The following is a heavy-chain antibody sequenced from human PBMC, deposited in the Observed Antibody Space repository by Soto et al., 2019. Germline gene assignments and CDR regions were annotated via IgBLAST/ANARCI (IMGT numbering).Heavy chain of an antibody. J-gene: IGHJ4*02. V-gene: IGHV3-23*01. CDR2: ITDTGLNT. D-gene: IGHD5-18*01. CDR1: GFTLSSFA. Sequence: PGGSLRLSCAASGFTLSSFAMGWVRQAPGKGLEWVSAITDTGLNTYYADSVKGRFTISRDISRNTLFLQMNSLRAEDTAIYYCAKGIGQLRLHLDYWGRGTLVTVSS. CDR3: AKGIGQLRLHLDY.